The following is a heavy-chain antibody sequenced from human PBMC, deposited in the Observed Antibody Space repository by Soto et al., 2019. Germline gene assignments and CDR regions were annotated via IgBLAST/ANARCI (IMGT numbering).Heavy chain of an antibody. CDR2: IYYSGST. CDR1: GGSISSYY. J-gene: IGHJ4*02. Sequence: SETLSLTCTVSGGSISSYYWSWIRQPPGKGLEWIGYIYYSGSTSYNPSLKSRVTISVDTSKNQFSLKLSSVTAADTAVFYCARLPGYSSGVFDYWGQGTLVTVSS. D-gene: IGHD6-19*01. CDR3: ARLPGYSSGVFDY. V-gene: IGHV4-59*01.